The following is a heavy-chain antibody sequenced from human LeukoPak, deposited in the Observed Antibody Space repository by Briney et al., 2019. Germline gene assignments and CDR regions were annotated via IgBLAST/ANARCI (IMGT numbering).Heavy chain of an antibody. V-gene: IGHV3-11*01. D-gene: IGHD3-9*01. CDR2: ISSSGSTI. Sequence: GGSLRLSCAASGFTFSDYYMSWIRQAPGKGLEWVSYISSSGSTIYYADSVKGRFTISRDNAKNSLYLQMNSLRAEDTAVYYCARWYYDILTGYSVIGLRYFDYWGQGTLVTVSS. CDR3: ARWYYDILTGYSVIGLRYFDY. J-gene: IGHJ4*02. CDR1: GFTFSDYY.